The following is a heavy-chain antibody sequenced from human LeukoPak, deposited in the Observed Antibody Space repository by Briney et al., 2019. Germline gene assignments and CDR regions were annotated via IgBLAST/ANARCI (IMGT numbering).Heavy chain of an antibody. V-gene: IGHV3-23*01. J-gene: IGHJ1*01. CDR2: ISGSGGST. Sequence: RTGGSLRLSCAASGFTFSSYAMSWVRQAPGKGLEWVSAISGSGGSTYYADSVKGRFTISRDNSKNTLYLQMNSLRAEDTAVYYCARGEQYCSSTSCHIKYFQHWGQGTLVTVSS. CDR1: GFTFSSYA. CDR3: ARGEQYCSSTSCHIKYFQH. D-gene: IGHD2-2*01.